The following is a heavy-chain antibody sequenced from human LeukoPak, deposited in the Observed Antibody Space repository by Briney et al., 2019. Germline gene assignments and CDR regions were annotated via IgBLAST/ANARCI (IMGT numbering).Heavy chain of an antibody. D-gene: IGHD6-13*01. CDR3: ARTIAQYSNSWLYFYYGLDV. J-gene: IGHJ6*02. Sequence: GGSLRLSCAASEFTVSSNHMSWVRQAPGKGLEWVSSISGGSEDTYYADSVKGRFTISRDNSKSTLYLQMNSLRPEDTAVYYCARTIAQYSNSWLYFYYGLDVWGQGTTVTVSS. CDR1: EFTVSSNH. CDR2: ISGGSEDT. V-gene: IGHV3-23*01.